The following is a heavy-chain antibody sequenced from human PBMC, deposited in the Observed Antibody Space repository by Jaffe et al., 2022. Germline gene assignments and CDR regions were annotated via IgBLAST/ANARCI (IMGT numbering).Heavy chain of an antibody. V-gene: IGHV5-51*03. CDR2: IYPGDSDT. CDR3: VRALRRDGYNCPFDY. CDR1: GYSFTSYW. D-gene: IGHD5-12*01. J-gene: IGHJ4*02. Sequence: EVQLVQSGAEVKKPGESLKISCKGSGYSFTSYWIGWVRQMPGKGLEWMGIIYPGDSDTRYSPSFQGQVTISADKSISTAYLQWSSLKASDTAMYYCVRALRRDGYNCPFDYWGQGTLVTVSS.